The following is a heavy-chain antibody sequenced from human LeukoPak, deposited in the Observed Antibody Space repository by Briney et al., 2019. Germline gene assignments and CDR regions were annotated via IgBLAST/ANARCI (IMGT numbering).Heavy chain of an antibody. V-gene: IGHV4-59*01. CDR3: ARSTGSTMFIDY. J-gene: IGHJ4*02. Sequence: SETLSPTCTVSGGSISPYYWSWIRQPPGKGLEWLGYIYYSGNTDYNPSLKSRVAISVDTSKNQFSLKLSSVTAADTAVYYCARSTGSTMFIDYWGQGTLVTVSS. CDR1: GGSISPYY. CDR2: IYYSGNT. D-gene: IGHD3-10*02.